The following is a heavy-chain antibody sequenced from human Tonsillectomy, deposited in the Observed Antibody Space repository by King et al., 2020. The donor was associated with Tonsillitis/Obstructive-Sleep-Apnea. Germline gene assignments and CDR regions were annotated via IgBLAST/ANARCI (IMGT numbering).Heavy chain of an antibody. J-gene: IGHJ4*02. CDR1: GYTFTNYA. V-gene: IGHV7-4-1*02. CDR3: AREFNSGFWGPDY. Sequence: FQLVPSGSELKKPGASVKISCKASGYTFTNYAMMWVRQAPGQGLEWMGWINTNTGNPTYAQDFTGRFVFSFDTSVRTAYLQISDLTPEDTAVYYCAREFNSGFWGPDYWGQGTLVTVSS. D-gene: IGHD6-19*01. CDR2: INTNTGNP.